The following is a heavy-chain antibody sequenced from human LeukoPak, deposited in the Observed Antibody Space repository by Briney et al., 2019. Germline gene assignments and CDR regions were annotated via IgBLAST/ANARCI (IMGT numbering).Heavy chain of an antibody. J-gene: IGHJ4*02. Sequence: ASVTVSFKASGGTFSIYAISWVRQAPGQGLEWMGRIIPIFGTANYAQKFQGRVTITADKSTSTAYMELSCLRSEDTAVYYCARDSHESMITFGGVIATWGQGTLVTVSS. CDR1: GGTFSIYA. CDR2: IIPIFGTA. V-gene: IGHV1-69*06. D-gene: IGHD3-16*02. CDR3: ARDSHESMITFGGVIAT.